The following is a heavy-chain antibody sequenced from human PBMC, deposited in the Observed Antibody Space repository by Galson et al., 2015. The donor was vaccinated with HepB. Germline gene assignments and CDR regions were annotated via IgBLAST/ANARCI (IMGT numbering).Heavy chain of an antibody. CDR1: GFTFSDYY. CDR3: ARDLLVAATNHYYYYGMDV. Sequence: SLRLSCAASGFTFSDYYMSWIRQAPGKGLEWVSYISSSGSTIYYADSVKGRFTISRDNAKNSLYLQMNSLRAEDTAVYYCARDLLVAATNHYYYYGMDVWGQGTTVTVSS. V-gene: IGHV3-11*01. D-gene: IGHD2-15*01. CDR2: ISSSGSTI. J-gene: IGHJ6*02.